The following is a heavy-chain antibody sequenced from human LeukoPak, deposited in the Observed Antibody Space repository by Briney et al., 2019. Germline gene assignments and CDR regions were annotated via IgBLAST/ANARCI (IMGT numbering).Heavy chain of an antibody. J-gene: IGHJ4*02. CDR2: VNPNSGRT. CDR1: VHPFTASY. D-gene: IGHD2-2*01. CDR3: ARANALYCSSTSCPFDY. Sequence: SLKDYTYTPVHPFTASYMPHAQQAPRQGPEHTPPVNPNSGRTYSEQNFHDRITMTRDTSISTAYMELSRLRSDDTAIYYCARANALYCSSTSCPFDYWGQGTLVTVSS. V-gene: IGHV1-2*06.